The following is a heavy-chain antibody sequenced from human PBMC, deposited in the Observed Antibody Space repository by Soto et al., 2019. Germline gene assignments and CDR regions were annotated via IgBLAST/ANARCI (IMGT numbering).Heavy chain of an antibody. D-gene: IGHD3-3*01. CDR2: ISGSGGST. V-gene: IGHV3-23*01. CDR3: ATGSEWNDFWSGSWKGYYSGMDV. CDR1: GFTFSSYA. J-gene: IGHJ6*02. Sequence: EVQLLESGGGLVQPGGSLRLSCAASGFTFSSYAMSWVRQAPGKGLEWVSAISGSGGSTYYADSVTGRFTIPRDNCKHTLYLQMNSLRAEDTGVYYCATGSEWNDFWSGSWKGYYSGMDVWGQGTTVTVSS.